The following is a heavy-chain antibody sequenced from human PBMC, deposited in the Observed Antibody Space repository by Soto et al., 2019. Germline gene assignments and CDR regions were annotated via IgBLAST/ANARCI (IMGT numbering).Heavy chain of an antibody. D-gene: IGHD3-3*01. CDR3: TTDRSYDFWSLR. CDR2: IKSKTAGGTT. Sequence: PGKGQEGGGRIKSKTAGGTTDYAAPVKGRFTISRDDSKNTLYLPMNSLKTEDTVVYYCTTDRSYDFWSLRWGQGPLVTVSS. V-gene: IGHV3-15*07. J-gene: IGHJ4*02.